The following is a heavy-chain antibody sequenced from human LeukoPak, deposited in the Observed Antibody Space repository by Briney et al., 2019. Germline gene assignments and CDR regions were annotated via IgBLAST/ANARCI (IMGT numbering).Heavy chain of an antibody. Sequence: PGGSLRLSCAASGFTFSDYEMNWGRQTPGKEREWMLHISTSGSIIHYADSVKGGFTISRDNAKNSLYIQMNSLRAEDTALYFCARDATTEPGTVYMDVWGKGTTVTISS. CDR3: ARDATTEPGTVYMDV. CDR2: ISTSGSII. D-gene: IGHD6-13*01. CDR1: GFTFSDYE. V-gene: IGHV3-48*03. J-gene: IGHJ6*03.